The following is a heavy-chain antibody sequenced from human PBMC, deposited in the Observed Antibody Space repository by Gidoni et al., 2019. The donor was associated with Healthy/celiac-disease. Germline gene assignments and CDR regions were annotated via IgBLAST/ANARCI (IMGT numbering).Heavy chain of an antibody. V-gene: IGHV3-33*01. CDR1: GGNFSSCG. J-gene: IGHJ6*02. D-gene: IGHD2-2*01. CDR2: IWYDGSHK. CDR3: ARDVIVVVPAAIPHDYYGMDV. Sequence: QVQRVESGGGVVQPGRARRRCCAAAGGNFSSCGRDGVRQAPGKGLEWVAFIWYDGSHKSYADSVKGRFTISRANSKNTLYLHMNSLIAEDTAVYYCARDVIVVVPAAIPHDYYGMDVWGQGTTVTVSS.